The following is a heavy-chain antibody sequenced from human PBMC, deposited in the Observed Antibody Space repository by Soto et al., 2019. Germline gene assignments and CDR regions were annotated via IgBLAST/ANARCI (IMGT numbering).Heavy chain of an antibody. Sequence: SETLSLTCAVYGGSFSGYYWSWIRQPPGKGLEWIGEINHSGSTNYNPSLKSRVTISVDTSKNQFSLKLSSVTAADTAVYYCARGGYSYGSGFDYWGQGNLVTVS. CDR1: GGSFSGYY. V-gene: IGHV4-34*01. D-gene: IGHD5-18*01. CDR3: ARGGYSYGSGFDY. CDR2: INHSGST. J-gene: IGHJ4*02.